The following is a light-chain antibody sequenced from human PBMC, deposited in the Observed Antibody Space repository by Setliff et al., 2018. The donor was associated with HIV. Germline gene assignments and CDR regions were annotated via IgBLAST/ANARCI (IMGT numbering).Light chain of an antibody. J-gene: IGKJ4*01. CDR3: QHSNSFPRDVT. CDR2: DAS. CDR1: QGISSA. Sequence: AIQLTQSPSSLSASVGDRVTITCRANQGISSALAWYQQKPGKAPKVLIYDASNLESGVPSRFSGSGSGSDFTLTISALQPEDFATYYCQHSNSFPRDVTVGGGTKVDIK. V-gene: IGKV1-13*02.